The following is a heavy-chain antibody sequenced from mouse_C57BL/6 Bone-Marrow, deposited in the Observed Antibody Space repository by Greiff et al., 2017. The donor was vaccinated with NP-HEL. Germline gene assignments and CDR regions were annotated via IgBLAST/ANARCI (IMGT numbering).Heavy chain of an antibody. V-gene: IGHV6-6*01. Sequence: EVKLMESGGGLVQPGGSMKLSCAASGCTFSDAWMDWVRPSPEQGLEWVAEIRNKANNPPTNYAESVKGRFTISRDAKKSSVYLQMNSLRAEDTGMYYCTRHSSGYRYYAMDYWGQGTSVTVSS. CDR1: GCTFSDAW. CDR3: TRHSSGYRYYAMDY. J-gene: IGHJ4*01. D-gene: IGHD3-2*02. CDR2: IRNKANNPPT.